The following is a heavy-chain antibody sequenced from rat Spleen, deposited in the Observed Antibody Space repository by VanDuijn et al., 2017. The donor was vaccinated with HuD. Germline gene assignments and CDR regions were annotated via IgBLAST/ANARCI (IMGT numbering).Heavy chain of an antibody. J-gene: IGHJ1*01. V-gene: IGHV5S10*01. D-gene: IGHD1-12*01. CDR3: AKGLLIHHYWYFDF. CDR1: GFTFSDYN. Sequence: EVQLVESGGGLVQPGRSLKLSCAASGFTFSDYNMAWVRQAPKKGLEWVTTIIYDGSRTYYRDSVKGRFTISRDNAKSTLYLQMDSLRSEDTATYYCAKGLLIHHYWYFDFWGPGTMVTVSS. CDR2: IIYDGSRT.